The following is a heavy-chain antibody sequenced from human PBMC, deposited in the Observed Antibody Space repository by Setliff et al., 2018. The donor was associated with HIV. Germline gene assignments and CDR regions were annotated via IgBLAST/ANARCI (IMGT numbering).Heavy chain of an antibody. V-gene: IGHV4-4*09. J-gene: IGHJ6*03. CDR2: IYSSGST. Sequence: SETLSLTCTVSGGSFSDYYRSWIRQPPGKGLEWIGYIYSSGSTNYNPSLKSRVTISINTSENQFSLKLSSVTAADTAVYYCARDRDIVVVPASPQGYYYYMDVWGKGTTVTVSS. D-gene: IGHD2-2*01. CDR1: GGSFSDYY. CDR3: ARDRDIVVVPASPQGYYYYMDV.